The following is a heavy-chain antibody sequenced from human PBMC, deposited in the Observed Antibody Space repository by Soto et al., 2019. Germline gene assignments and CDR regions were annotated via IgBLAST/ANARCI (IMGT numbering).Heavy chain of an antibody. CDR3: TRGPRPISTGTGAY. Sequence: EVQLVESGGGLVPPGGSVRLSCAASGFIFKMYWMHWVRQSPGKGLVWISRIYNDGTYSDYADSVRGRFTISRDNVNDNPYPQMNNLRAEDPGLYYCTRGPRPISTGTGAYWGQGTQVTVSS. V-gene: IGHV3-74*01. D-gene: IGHD3-10*01. J-gene: IGHJ4*02. CDR2: IYNDGTYS. CDR1: GFIFKMYW.